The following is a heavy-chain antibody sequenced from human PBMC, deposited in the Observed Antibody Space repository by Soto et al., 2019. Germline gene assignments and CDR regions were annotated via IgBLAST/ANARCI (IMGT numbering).Heavy chain of an antibody. CDR1: GFTFSNNW. D-gene: IGHD5-12*01. CDR3: ARDPKRRDGYNFDS. Sequence: GGSLRLSCAASGFTFSNNWIHWVRQAPGKGLVWVSGIKSDGSSTTYADSVRGRFIVSRDNAKKVLFLQMSGLRVDDTAVYYCARDPKRRDGYNFDSWGRG. V-gene: IGHV3-74*03. J-gene: IGHJ4*02. CDR2: IKSDGSST.